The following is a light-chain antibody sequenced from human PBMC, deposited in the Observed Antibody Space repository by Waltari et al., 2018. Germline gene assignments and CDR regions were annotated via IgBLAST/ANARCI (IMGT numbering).Light chain of an antibody. CDR2: VVA. CDR3: CSYAGSYTWV. J-gene: IGLJ3*02. CDR1: SGAVGANNS. Sequence: QSALTQPRSVSGSPGQSVTISCAGTSGAVGANNSVACYQHHPGQAPQVVIYVVARRPSGVPDRFTGSRSGNTASLTISGLQADDEADYYCCSYAGSYTWVFGGGTRLTVL. V-gene: IGLV2-11*01.